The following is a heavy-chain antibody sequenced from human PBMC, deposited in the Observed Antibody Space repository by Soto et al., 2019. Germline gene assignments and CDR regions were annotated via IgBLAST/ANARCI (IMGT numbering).Heavy chain of an antibody. CDR1: GFTFSSYA. D-gene: IGHD3-3*01. CDR3: AKGLRTDDFCSAYDTYYYMDV. V-gene: IGHV3-23*01. CDR2: ISGGGDNT. J-gene: IGHJ6*03. Sequence: EVQLLESGGGLVQPGGSLRLSCAASGFTFSSYALNWVRQAPGKGLEWVSVISGGGDNTYYADSVKGRFTISRDNSKNTLYLQMNSMKAEDTAVYYCAKGLRTDDFCSAYDTYYYMDVWGKGTTVTVSS.